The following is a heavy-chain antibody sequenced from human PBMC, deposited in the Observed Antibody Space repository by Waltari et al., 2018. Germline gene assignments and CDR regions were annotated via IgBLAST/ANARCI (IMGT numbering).Heavy chain of an antibody. CDR2: IYWTDDK. V-gene: IGHV2-5*01. Sequence: QLTLKEPGPTRVKPTQTLTLTCTFSGFSLSTSGGGVVWIRRPPGKALEWLALIYWTDDKRYSPSLKSRLTITKDTSKNQVVLTMTNMYPVDTATYYCAHSGGEPERPNPTFDYWGQGTLVTVSS. J-gene: IGHJ4*02. CDR3: AHSGGEPERPNPTFDY. CDR1: GFSLSTSGGG. D-gene: IGHD2-21*01.